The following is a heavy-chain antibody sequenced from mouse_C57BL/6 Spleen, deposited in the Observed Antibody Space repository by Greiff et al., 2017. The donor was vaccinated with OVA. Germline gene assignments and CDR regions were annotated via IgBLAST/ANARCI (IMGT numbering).Heavy chain of an antibody. CDR2: IDPSDSET. CDR3: ASVYDGYPVYAD. V-gene: IGHV1-52*01. CDR1: GYTFTSYW. Sequence: VQLQQPGAELVRPGSSVKLSCKASGYTFTSYWMHWVKQRPIQGLEWIGNIDPSDSETHYNQKFKDKATLTVDKSSSTAYMQLSSLTSEDSAVYNCASVYDGYPVYADGGQGVLVTVSA. J-gene: IGHJ3*01. D-gene: IGHD2-3*01.